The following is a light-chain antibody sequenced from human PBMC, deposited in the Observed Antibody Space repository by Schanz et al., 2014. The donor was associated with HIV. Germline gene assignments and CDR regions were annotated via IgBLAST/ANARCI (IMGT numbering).Light chain of an antibody. V-gene: IGLV2-8*01. CDR3: TLSSTNTCV. J-gene: IGLJ3*02. CDR2: EVS. CDR1: SSDVGGYNY. Sequence: QSALTQPPSASGSPGQSVTISCTGTSSDVGGYNYVSWYQQHPGKAPKLMIYEVSERPSGVPDRFSGSKSGDTASLTISGLQAEDEAEYFCTLSSTNTCVFGGGTKVTVL.